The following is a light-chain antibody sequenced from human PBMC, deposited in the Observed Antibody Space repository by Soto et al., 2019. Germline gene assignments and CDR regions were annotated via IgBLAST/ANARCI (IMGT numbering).Light chain of an antibody. CDR1: QSVSTSS. CDR2: GTS. V-gene: IGKV3-20*01. Sequence: EIVVTQSPGTLSLSLGERATLSCRASQSVSTSSLAWYQQKPGQAPRLLIFGTSDRASGIPDRFSGRGSGTDFSLTVSRLEPEGFAGYYCQHYGSTPPDTFGQGTKVEIK. J-gene: IGKJ2*01. CDR3: QHYGSTPPDT.